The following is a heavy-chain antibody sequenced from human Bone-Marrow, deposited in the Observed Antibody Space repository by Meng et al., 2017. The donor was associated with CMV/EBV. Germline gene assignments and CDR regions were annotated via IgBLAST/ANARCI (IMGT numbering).Heavy chain of an antibody. J-gene: IGHJ6*02. CDR2: MNPNSGNT. Sequence: ASVKVSCKASGYTFPRYDINWVRQATGQGLEGMGWMNPNSGNTGYAQKFQGRVTMTRNTSISTAYMELSSLRSEDTAVYYCARVARPTLFYDFWSGYYGGGYYYGMDVWGQGTTVTVSS. CDR1: GYTFPRYD. CDR3: ARVARPTLFYDFWSGYYGGGYYYGMDV. D-gene: IGHD3-3*01. V-gene: IGHV1-8*01.